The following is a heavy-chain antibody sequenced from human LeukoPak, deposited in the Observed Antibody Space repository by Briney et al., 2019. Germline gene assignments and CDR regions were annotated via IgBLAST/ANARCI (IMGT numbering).Heavy chain of an antibody. D-gene: IGHD3-10*01. CDR2: ISRSSSYI. Sequence: PGGSLRLSCAASGFTFSSYSMNWVRQAPGKGLEWVSSISRSSSYIYYADSVKGRFTISRDNAKNTLYLQMNSLRAEDTAVYYCARRGSWALDYWGQGTLVTVSS. CDR3: ARRGSWALDY. CDR1: GFTFSSYS. V-gene: IGHV3-21*01. J-gene: IGHJ4*02.